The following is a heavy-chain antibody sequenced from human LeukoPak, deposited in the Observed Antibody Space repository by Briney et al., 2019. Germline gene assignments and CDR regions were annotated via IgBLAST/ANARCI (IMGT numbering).Heavy chain of an antibody. V-gene: IGHV1-69*06. CDR1: GGTFSSYA. CDR2: IIPIFGTA. CDR3: AREGVVPAVGYYMDV. J-gene: IGHJ6*03. D-gene: IGHD2-2*01. Sequence: SVKVSCKASGGTFSSYAISWVRQAPGQGLEWMGGIIPIFGTANYAQKFQGRITITADKSTSTAYMELSSLRSEDTAVYYCAREGVVPAVGYYMDVWGKGTTVTVSS.